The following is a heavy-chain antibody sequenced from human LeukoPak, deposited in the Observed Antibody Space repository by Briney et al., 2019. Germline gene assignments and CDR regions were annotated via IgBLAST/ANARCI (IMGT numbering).Heavy chain of an antibody. CDR3: TGNYYGSGSYADFDY. V-gene: IGHV3-73*01. D-gene: IGHD3-10*01. CDR2: IRSTANGYAT. CDR1: GFIFSNYW. Sequence: GGSLRLSCAASGFIFSNYWMSWVRQAPGKGLEWVGGIRSTANGYATAYAASVKGRFTISRDDSKNTAYLQMDSLKTEDTAVYYCTGNYYGSGSYADFDYWGQGTLVTVSS. J-gene: IGHJ4*02.